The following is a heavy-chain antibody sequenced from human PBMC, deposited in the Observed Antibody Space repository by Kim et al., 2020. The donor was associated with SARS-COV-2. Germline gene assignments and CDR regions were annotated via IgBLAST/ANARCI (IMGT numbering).Heavy chain of an antibody. V-gene: IGHV1-58*01. Sequence: SVKVSCKASGFTFTSSAVQWVRQARGQRLEWIGWIVVGSGNTNYAQKFQERVTITRDMSTSTAYMELSSLRSEDTAVYYCAADYVVYPDLVQLLPDWGQGTLVTVSS. CDR2: IVVGSGNT. J-gene: IGHJ1*01. D-gene: IGHD2-2*01. CDR3: AADYVVYPDLVQLLPD. CDR1: GFTFTSSA.